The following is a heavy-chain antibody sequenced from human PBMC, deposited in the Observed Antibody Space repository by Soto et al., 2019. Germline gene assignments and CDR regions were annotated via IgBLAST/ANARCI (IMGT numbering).Heavy chain of an antibody. Sequence: SETLSLTCAVYGGSFSGYYWSWIRQPPGKGLEWIGEINHSGSTNYNPSLKSRVTISVDTSKNQFSLKLSSVTAADTAVYYCARMNRVSWGSGWYLGYYYGMDVWGQGTTVTVSS. D-gene: IGHD6-19*01. CDR3: ARMNRVSWGSGWYLGYYYGMDV. CDR2: INHSGST. V-gene: IGHV4-34*01. J-gene: IGHJ6*02. CDR1: GGSFSGYY.